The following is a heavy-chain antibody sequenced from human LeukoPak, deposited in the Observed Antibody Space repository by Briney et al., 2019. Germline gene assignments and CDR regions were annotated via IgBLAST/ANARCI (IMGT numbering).Heavy chain of an antibody. V-gene: IGHV3-23*01. CDR3: ARALQRTYYYDSSSGY. CDR2: IGGTGAGT. Sequence: PGGSLRLSCAASGFTFSSYAMSWVRRAPGKGLEWVSAIGGTGAGTYYADSVKGRFTISRDNSKNTLYLQMNSLRAEDTAVYYCARALQRTYYYDSSSGYWGQGTLVTVSS. CDR1: GFTFSSYA. D-gene: IGHD3-22*01. J-gene: IGHJ4*02.